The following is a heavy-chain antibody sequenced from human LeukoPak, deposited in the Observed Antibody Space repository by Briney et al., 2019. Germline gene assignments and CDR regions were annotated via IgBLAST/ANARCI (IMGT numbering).Heavy chain of an antibody. V-gene: IGHV3-30*03. J-gene: IGHJ4*02. D-gene: IGHD3-9*01. CDR2: ISYDGSNT. CDR3: ARTYKSDWYYFDY. CDR1: GFNFSNYG. Sequence: GRSLRLSCAASGFNFSNYGMHWVRQAPGKGLEWVAVISYDGSNTNYADSVKGRFTVSRDNSKNTLYLQMNSLRAEDTAVYYCARTYKSDWYYFDYWGQGTLVTLSS.